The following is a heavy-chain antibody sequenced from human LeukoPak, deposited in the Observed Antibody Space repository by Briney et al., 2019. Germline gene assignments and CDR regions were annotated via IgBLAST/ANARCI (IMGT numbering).Heavy chain of an antibody. D-gene: IGHD2-2*02. CDR2: VSWNSGSI. CDR3: AGGKYHLLYGGFDY. CDR1: GFTFDDYA. J-gene: IGHJ4*02. Sequence: GGSLRLSCAASGFTFDDYAMHWVRQAPGKGLEWVSGVSWNSGSIVYADSVKGRFTISRDNAKNSLYLQMNSLRAEDTAFYYRAGGKYHLLYGGFDYWGQGTLVTVSS. V-gene: IGHV3-9*01.